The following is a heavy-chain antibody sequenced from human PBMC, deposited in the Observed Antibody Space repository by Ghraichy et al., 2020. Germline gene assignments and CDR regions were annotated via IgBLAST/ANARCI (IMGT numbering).Heavy chain of an antibody. CDR3: ARATFAVRFEAFDI. CDR1: GGSLSSDYYS. J-gene: IGHJ3*02. V-gene: IGHV4-30-2*01. D-gene: IGHD3-3*01. Sequence: SLNISCAVSGGSLSSDYYSWSWIRQPPGKGLEWIGSIYSSASTNYNPSLHSRVTMSVDRSKNQFSLKLSFVTAADTAVYYCARATFAVRFEAFDIWGQGTMVTVSS. CDR2: IYSSAST.